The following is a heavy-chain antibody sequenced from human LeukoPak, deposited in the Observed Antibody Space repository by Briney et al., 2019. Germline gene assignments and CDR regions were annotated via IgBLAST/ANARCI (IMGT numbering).Heavy chain of an antibody. V-gene: IGHV3-21*04. Sequence: GGSLRLSCAASGFTFSSYSMNWVRQAPGKGLEWVSSITTTATYMYYADSVKGRFTISRDNAKNSLYLQMNSLRAEDTAVYYCAKNYVWGSYRASYYFDYWGQGTLVTVSS. CDR3: AKNYVWGSYRASYYFDY. J-gene: IGHJ4*02. D-gene: IGHD3-16*02. CDR1: GFTFSSYS. CDR2: ITTTATYM.